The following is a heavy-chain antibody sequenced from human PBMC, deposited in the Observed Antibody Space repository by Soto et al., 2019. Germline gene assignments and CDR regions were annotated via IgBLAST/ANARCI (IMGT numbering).Heavy chain of an antibody. D-gene: IGHD6-13*01. CDR1: GYTLTELS. J-gene: IGHJ4*02. V-gene: IGHV1-69*13. CDR2: IIPIFGTA. CDR3: ARGGRGIAAARGNY. Sequence: SVKVSCKVSGYTLTELSMHWVRQAPGQGLEWMGGIIPIFGTANYAQKFQGRVTITADESTSTAYMELSSLRSEDTAVYYCARGGRGIAAARGNYWGQGTLVTVSS.